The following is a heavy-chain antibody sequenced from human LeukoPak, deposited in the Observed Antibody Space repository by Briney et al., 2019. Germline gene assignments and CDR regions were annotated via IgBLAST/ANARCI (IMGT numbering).Heavy chain of an antibody. CDR1: GYTFSSYG. Sequence: ASVKVSCKASGYTFSSYGITWVRQAPGHGLEWMGWISAYTGNPKYAQKLQGRVTMTTDASTSTAYMDLRSLRSDDTAVYYCARVSGLRVYFDNWGQGTLVTVSS. J-gene: IGHJ4*02. D-gene: IGHD3-16*01. V-gene: IGHV1-18*01. CDR2: ISAYTGNP. CDR3: ARVSGLRVYFDN.